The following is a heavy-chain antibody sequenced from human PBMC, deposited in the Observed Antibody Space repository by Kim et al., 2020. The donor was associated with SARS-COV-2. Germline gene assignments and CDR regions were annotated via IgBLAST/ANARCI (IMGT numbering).Heavy chain of an antibody. CDR2: IDCGNGNT. CDR3: LGGFFFYS. V-gene: IGHV1-3*01. Sequence: ASVKVSCKTSGHFFTRDSIHWVRQAPGQGLEWMGGIDCGNGNTIYSQKFQGRVTFTTDTSASTAYMELSFLRSEDSAVYYCLGGFFFYSLGHGTLLTVSS. J-gene: IGHJ5*01. D-gene: IGHD3-16*01. CDR1: GHFFTRDS.